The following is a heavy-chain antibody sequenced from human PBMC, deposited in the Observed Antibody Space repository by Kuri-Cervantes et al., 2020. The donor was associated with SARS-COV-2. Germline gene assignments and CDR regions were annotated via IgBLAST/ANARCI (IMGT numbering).Heavy chain of an antibody. CDR3: ARSTPSRRLVVISQGGAFDI. D-gene: IGHD3-22*01. V-gene: IGHV1-2*04. CDR1: GYTFTGYY. Sequence: ASVKVSCKASGYTFTGYYMHWVRQAPGQGLEWMGWINPNSGGTNYAQKFQGWVTMTRDTSISTVYMELSRLRSDDTAVYCCARSTPSRRLVVISQGGAFDIWGQGTMVTVSS. J-gene: IGHJ3*02. CDR2: INPNSGGT.